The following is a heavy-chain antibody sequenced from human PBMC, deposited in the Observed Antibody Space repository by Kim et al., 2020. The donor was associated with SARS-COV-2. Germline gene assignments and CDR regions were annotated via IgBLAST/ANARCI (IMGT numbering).Heavy chain of an antibody. D-gene: IGHD6-19*01. CDR3: ARGFVAGLFDY. J-gene: IGHJ4*02. Sequence: GGSLRLSCAASGFTFSSYSMNWVRQAPGKGLEWVSSISSSSSYIYYADSVKGRFTISRDNAKNSLYLQMNSLRAEDTAVYYCARGFVAGLFDYWGQGTLVTVSS. CDR1: GFTFSSYS. CDR2: ISSSSSYI. V-gene: IGHV3-21*01.